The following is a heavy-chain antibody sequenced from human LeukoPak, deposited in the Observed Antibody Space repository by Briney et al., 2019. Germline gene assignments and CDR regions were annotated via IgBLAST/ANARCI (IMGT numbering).Heavy chain of an antibody. CDR1: GFTFSSYS. V-gene: IGHV3-21*01. Sequence: SGGSLRLSCAASGFTFSSYSMNWVRQAPGKGLEWVSSISSSSSYIYYADSVKGRFTISRDNAKNSLYLQMNSLRAEDTAVYYCAREKTRRDGYKSFDYWGQGTLVTVSS. D-gene: IGHD5-24*01. CDR3: AREKTRRDGYKSFDY. J-gene: IGHJ4*02. CDR2: ISSSSSYI.